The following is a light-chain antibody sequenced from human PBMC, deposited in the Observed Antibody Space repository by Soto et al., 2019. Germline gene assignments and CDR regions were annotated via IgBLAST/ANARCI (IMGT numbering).Light chain of an antibody. V-gene: IGLV1-40*01. CDR3: QTFDSSLTISWV. J-gene: IGLJ3*02. CDR2: GDS. Sequence: QSVLTQPPSVSGAPGQRVTISCTGSSSNIGRGYDVHWYQQFPGSAPRLLLSGDSNRPSGVPDRFSGSRSGTSASLAITGLQAEDVADYYCQTFDSSLTISWVFGGGTKLTVL. CDR1: SSNIGRGYD.